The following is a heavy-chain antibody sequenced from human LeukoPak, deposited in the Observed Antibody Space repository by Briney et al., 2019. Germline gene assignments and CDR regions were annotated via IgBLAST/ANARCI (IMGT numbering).Heavy chain of an antibody. J-gene: IGHJ2*01. CDR2: INHSGGT. Sequence: SETLSLTCAVSGGSISSGGYYWSWIRQPPGKGLEWIGEINHSGGTNYNPSLKSRVTISVDTSKNQFSLKLSSVTAADTAVYYCARGRTTTVVTPEARYFDLWGRGTLVTVSS. V-gene: IGHV4-34*01. D-gene: IGHD4-23*01. CDR1: GGSISSGGYY. CDR3: ARGRTTTVVTPEARYFDL.